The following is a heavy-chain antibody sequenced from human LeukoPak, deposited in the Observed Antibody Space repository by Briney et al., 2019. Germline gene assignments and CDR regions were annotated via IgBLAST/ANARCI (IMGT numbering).Heavy chain of an antibody. Sequence: PGGSLRLSCAASGFTFSSYSMNWVRQAPGEGLEWVSSISSSSSYIYYADSVKGRFTISRDNAKNSLYLQVNSLRAEDTAVYYCARAISSSWSGRDYGMDVWGQGTTVSVSS. CDR3: ARAISSSWSGRDYGMDV. D-gene: IGHD6-13*01. CDR2: ISSSSSYI. V-gene: IGHV3-21*01. CDR1: GFTFSSYS. J-gene: IGHJ6*02.